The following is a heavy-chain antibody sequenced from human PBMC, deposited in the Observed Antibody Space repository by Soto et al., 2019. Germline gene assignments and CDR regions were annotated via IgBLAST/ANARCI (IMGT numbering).Heavy chain of an antibody. CDR1: GGSISSYY. D-gene: IGHD3-3*01. Sequence: QVQLQESGPGLVKPSETLSLTCTVSGGSISSYYWSWIRQPAGTGLEWIGRLYTSGSTNYNPSLKSRVTMSVDTSKNQFSLKLSSVTAADTAVYYCARVSYDFWSGPNWFDPWGQGTLVTVSS. V-gene: IGHV4-4*07. CDR2: LYTSGST. J-gene: IGHJ5*02. CDR3: ARVSYDFWSGPNWFDP.